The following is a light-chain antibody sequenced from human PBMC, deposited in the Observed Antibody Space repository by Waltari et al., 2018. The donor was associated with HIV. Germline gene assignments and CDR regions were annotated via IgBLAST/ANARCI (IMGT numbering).Light chain of an antibody. Sequence: QSALTQPPSASGSLGQSVTISCPGTSSDVGGYECVSWYQHHPDKAPKLIIYEVNKRPSGVPDRFSGSKSDNTASLTVAGLQDDDEAHYYCASYGDTNRVLFGGGTRVTVL. CDR3: ASYGDTNRVL. V-gene: IGLV2-8*01. CDR1: SSDVGGYEC. J-gene: IGLJ6*01. CDR2: EVN.